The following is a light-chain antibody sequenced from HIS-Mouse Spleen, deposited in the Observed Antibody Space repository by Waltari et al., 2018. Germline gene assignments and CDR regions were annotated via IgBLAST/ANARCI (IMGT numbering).Light chain of an antibody. CDR1: SSDVGSYNL. CDR3: CSYAGSSTFGV. Sequence: QSALTQPASVSGSPGQSITIPCTGTSSDVGSYNLVSWYQQHPGKAPKLMIYEGSKRPSGVSNRFSGSKSGNTASLTISGLQAEDEADYYCCSYAGSSTFGVFGGGTKLTVL. J-gene: IGLJ3*02. V-gene: IGLV2-23*03. CDR2: EGS.